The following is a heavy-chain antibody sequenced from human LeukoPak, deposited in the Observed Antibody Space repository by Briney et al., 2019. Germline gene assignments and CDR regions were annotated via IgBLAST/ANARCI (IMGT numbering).Heavy chain of an antibody. Sequence: PGGSLRLSCAASGFTFSSYAMSWVRQAPGKGLEWVSGISGSDGSTNYGDSVKGRFTISRDNSENTLYLQMNSLRAEDTAVYYCAKENTGGYDLGAFDYWGQGTLVTVSS. CDR3: AKENTGGYDLGAFDY. CDR1: GFTFSSYA. CDR2: ISGSDGST. D-gene: IGHD5-12*01. V-gene: IGHV3-23*01. J-gene: IGHJ4*02.